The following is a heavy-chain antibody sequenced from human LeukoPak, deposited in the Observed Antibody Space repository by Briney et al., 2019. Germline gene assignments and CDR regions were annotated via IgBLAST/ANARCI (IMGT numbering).Heavy chain of an antibody. CDR3: AREPVLLRDYYYYMDV. D-gene: IGHD2-15*01. Sequence: SVKVSCKASGGTFSSYAISWVRQAPGQGLEWMGGIIPIFGTTNYAQKFQGRVTITADESTSTAYMELSSLRSEDTAVYYCAREPVLLRDYYYYMDVWGKGTTVTVSS. CDR2: IIPIFGTT. V-gene: IGHV1-69*13. J-gene: IGHJ6*03. CDR1: GGTFSSYA.